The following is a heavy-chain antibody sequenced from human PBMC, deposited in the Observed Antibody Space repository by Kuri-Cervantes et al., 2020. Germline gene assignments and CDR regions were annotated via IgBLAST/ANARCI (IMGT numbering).Heavy chain of an antibody. CDR3: AREVNVWYYYGSGSLDY. D-gene: IGHD3-10*01. V-gene: IGHV4-61*02. J-gene: IGHJ4*02. CDR2: IYTSGST. CDR1: GGSISSGSYY. Sequence: SETLSLTCTVSGGSISSGSYYWSWIRQPAGKGLEWIGRIYTSGSTNYNPSLKSRVTISVDTSKNQFSLKLSSVTAADTAVYYCAREVNVWYYYGSGSLDYWGQGTLVTVSS.